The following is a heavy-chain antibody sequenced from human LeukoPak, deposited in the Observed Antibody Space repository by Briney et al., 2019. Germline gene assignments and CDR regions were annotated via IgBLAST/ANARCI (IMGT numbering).Heavy chain of an antibody. CDR1: GGTFSSYA. J-gene: IGHJ4*02. CDR3: ARGWDYYGSGSYYREVYYFDY. CDR2: IIPIFGTA. D-gene: IGHD3-10*01. V-gene: IGHV1-69*13. Sequence: SVKISCKASGGTFSSYAISWVRQAPGQGLEWTGGIIPIFGTANYAQKFQGRVTITADESTSTAYMELSSLRSEDTAVYYCARGWDYYGSGSYYREVYYFDYWGQGTLVTVSS.